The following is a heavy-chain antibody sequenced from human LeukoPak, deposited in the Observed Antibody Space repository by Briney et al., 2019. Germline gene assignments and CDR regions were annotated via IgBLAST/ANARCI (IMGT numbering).Heavy chain of an antibody. CDR1: GFTFSSYW. V-gene: IGHV3-7*03. CDR3: ATPDTYYYDSSGYDVPTTDY. CDR2: IKQDGSEK. D-gene: IGHD3-22*01. Sequence: GGSLRLSCAASGFTFSSYWMSWVRQAPGKGLEWVANIKQDGSEKYYVDSVKGRFTISRDNAKNSLYLPMNSLRAEDTAVYYCATPDTYYYDSSGYDVPTTDYWGQGTLVTVSS. J-gene: IGHJ4*02.